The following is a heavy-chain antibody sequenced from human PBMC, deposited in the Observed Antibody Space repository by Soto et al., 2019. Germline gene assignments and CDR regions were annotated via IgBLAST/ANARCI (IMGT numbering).Heavy chain of an antibody. V-gene: IGHV1-18*01. CDR2: ISAYNGNT. Sequence: QVQLVQSGAEVKKPGASVKVSCKASGYTFTSYGISWVRQAPGQGLEWMGWISAYNGNTNYAQKLQGRVTMTTDTSTSTAYMELRSLTSDDTPVYSCPSSYCGGNCYTVYYYYGMDVWGQGTTLTVPS. J-gene: IGHJ6*02. CDR1: GYTFTSYG. D-gene: IGHD2-21*02. CDR3: PSSYCGGNCYTVYYYYGMDV.